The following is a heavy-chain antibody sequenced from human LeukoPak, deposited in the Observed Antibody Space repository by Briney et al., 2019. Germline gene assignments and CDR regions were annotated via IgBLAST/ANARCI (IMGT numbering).Heavy chain of an antibody. D-gene: IGHD3-22*01. V-gene: IGHV4-38-2*02. CDR1: GYSISSGYY. CDR3: ASTNYDSSGYYSPLNWFDP. Sequence: PSETLSLTCTVSGYSISSGYYWGWIRQPPGKGLGWIGSIYHSGSTYYNPSLKSRVTISVDTSKNQFSLKLSSVTAADTAVYYCASTNYDSSGYYSPLNWFDPWGQGTLVTVSS. CDR2: IYHSGST. J-gene: IGHJ5*02.